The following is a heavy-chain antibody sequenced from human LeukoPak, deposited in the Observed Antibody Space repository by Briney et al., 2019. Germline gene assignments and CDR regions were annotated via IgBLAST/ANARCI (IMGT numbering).Heavy chain of an antibody. CDR3: ARVGGSIAAVGPFDY. CDR1: GFTFSSYA. V-gene: IGHV3-30-3*01. J-gene: IGHJ4*02. D-gene: IGHD6-13*01. CDR2: ISYDGSNK. Sequence: GGSLRLSCAASGFTFSSYAMHWVRQAPGKGLEWVAVISYDGSNKYYADSVKGRFTISRDNSKNTLYLQMNSLRAEDTAVYYCARVGGSIAAVGPFDYWGQGTLVTVSS.